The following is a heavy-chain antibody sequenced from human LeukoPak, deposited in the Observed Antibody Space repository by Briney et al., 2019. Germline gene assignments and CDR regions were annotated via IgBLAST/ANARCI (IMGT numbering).Heavy chain of an antibody. CDR2: IYTSGST. J-gene: IGHJ4*02. D-gene: IGHD3-9*01. CDR1: GGSISSGSYY. CDR3: GRDRPTGYYDY. V-gene: IGHV4-61*02. Sequence: SQTLSLTCTVSGGSISSGSYYWSWIRQPAGKGLEWIGRIYTSGSTNYNPSLKSRVTISVDTSKNQFYLKLTSVTAADTAVYYCGRDRPTGYYDYWGQGTLVTVSS.